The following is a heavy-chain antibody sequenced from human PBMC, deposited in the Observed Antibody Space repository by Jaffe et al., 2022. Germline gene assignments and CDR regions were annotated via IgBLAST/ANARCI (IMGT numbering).Heavy chain of an antibody. J-gene: IGHJ5*02. Sequence: QVQLQESGPGLVKPSETLSLTCTVSGGSISSYYWSWIRQPPGKGLEWIGYIYYSGSTNYNPSLKSRVTISVDTSKNQFSLKLSSVTAADTAVYYCARFITMVRGVNNWFDPWGQGTLVTVSS. CDR3: ARFITMVRGVNNWFDP. D-gene: IGHD3-10*01. CDR2: IYYSGST. CDR1: GGSISSYY. V-gene: IGHV4-59*01.